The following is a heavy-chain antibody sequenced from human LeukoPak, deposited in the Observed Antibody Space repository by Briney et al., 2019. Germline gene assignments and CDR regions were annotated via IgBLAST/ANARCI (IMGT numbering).Heavy chain of an antibody. CDR2: ISSSSSYI. J-gene: IGHJ4*02. CDR1: GFTFRSYS. V-gene: IGHV3-21*01. CDR3: AREKYCSGGSCYSTFDY. D-gene: IGHD2-15*01. Sequence: AGGSLRLSCAASGFTFRSYSMNWVRQAPGKGLEWVSSISSSSSYIYYADSVKGRFTISRDNAKNSLYLQMNSLRAEDTAVYYCAREKYCSGGSCYSTFDYWGQGTLVTVSS.